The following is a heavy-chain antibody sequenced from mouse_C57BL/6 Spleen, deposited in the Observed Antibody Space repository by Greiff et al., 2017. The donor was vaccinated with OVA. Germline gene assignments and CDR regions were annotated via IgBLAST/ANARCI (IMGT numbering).Heavy chain of an antibody. D-gene: IGHD4-1*01. CDR1: GYTFTTYP. CDR3: ARAKLGEGYWYFDV. CDR2: FHPYNDDT. Sequence: VQLVESGAELVKPGASVKMSCKASGYTFTTYPIEWMKQNHGKSLEWIGNFHPYNDDTKYNEKFKGKATLTVEKSSSTVYLELSRLTSDDSAVYYCARAKLGEGYWYFDVWGTGTTVTVSS. V-gene: IGHV1-47*01. J-gene: IGHJ1*03.